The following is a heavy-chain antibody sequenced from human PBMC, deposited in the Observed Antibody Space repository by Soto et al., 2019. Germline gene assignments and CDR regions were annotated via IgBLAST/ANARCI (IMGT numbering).Heavy chain of an antibody. V-gene: IGHV4-59*01. CDR1: GGSISSDY. CDR3: ARDRSGAGYYGMDV. CDR2: IYNSGTT. Sequence: QVQLQESGPGLVKPSETLSLTCSVSGGSISSDYWSWIRQPPGKGLEYIGYIYNSGTTNYNPSLKSRVTISVDTSKNQFSLRLSSVTAADTAVYYCARDRSGAGYYGMDVWGQGTTVTVSS. J-gene: IGHJ6*02. D-gene: IGHD3-10*01.